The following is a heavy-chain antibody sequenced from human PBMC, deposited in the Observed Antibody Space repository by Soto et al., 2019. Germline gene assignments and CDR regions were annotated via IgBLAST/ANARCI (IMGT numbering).Heavy chain of an antibody. CDR3: VRNDRSLGGYLDY. CDR1: GFNFISFS. Sequence: PGGSLRLSCAASGFNFISFSLNWVRQAPGRGLEWISFISHSGESVFYADSVRGRFTISRDNARSSIYLQMTDLRAEDTALYYCVRNDRSLGGYLDYWGQGALVTVSS. CDR2: ISHSGESV. J-gene: IGHJ4*03. V-gene: IGHV3-48*04. D-gene: IGHD3-16*01.